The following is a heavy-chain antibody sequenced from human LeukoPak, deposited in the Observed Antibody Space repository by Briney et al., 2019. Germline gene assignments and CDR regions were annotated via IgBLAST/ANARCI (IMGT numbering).Heavy chain of an antibody. D-gene: IGHD5-24*01. V-gene: IGHV3-21*01. Sequence: PGGSLRLSFAASGFTFSSYSMKWVRPAPGEGLEWVSSISSSSTYIYYADSVKGRFTISRDNAKNSLYLQMNSLRAEDTAVYYCARVDGFQFDYWGQGTLVTVSS. CDR3: ARVDGFQFDY. J-gene: IGHJ4*02. CDR1: GFTFSSYS. CDR2: ISSSSTYI.